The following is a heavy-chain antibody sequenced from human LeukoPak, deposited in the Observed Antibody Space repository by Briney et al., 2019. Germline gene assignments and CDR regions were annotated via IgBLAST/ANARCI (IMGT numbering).Heavy chain of an antibody. CDR3: AKDFIEVETTVVTPDY. CDR1: GFTFSSYA. J-gene: IGHJ4*02. D-gene: IGHD4-23*01. Sequence: PGRSLRLSCAASGFTFSSYAMHWVRQAPGKGLEWVAVISYDGSNKYYADSVKGRFTISRDNSKNTLYLQMNSLRAEDTAVYYCAKDFIEVETTVVTPDYWGQGTLVTVSS. V-gene: IGHV3-30-3*01. CDR2: ISYDGSNK.